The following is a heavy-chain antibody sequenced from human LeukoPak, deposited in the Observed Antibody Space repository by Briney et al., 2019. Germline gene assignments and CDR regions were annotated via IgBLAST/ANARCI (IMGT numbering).Heavy chain of an antibody. CDR3: ARALYNHGWFSDYFDS. Sequence: GGSLRLSCAASGFTFSSYTMNWVRQPPGKGLEWVSNIGTSSTTIYYADSVKGRFTISRDNAKSSLYLQMDSLRAEDTAVYYCARALYNHGWFSDYFDSWGQGTLVTVSS. CDR1: GFTFSSYT. D-gene: IGHD6-19*01. V-gene: IGHV3-48*04. CDR2: IGTSSTTI. J-gene: IGHJ4*02.